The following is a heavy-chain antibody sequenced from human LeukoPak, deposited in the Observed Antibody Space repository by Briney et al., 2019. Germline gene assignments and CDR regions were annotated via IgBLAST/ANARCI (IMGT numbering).Heavy chain of an antibody. V-gene: IGHV1-8*01. CDR2: MNPNSGNT. CDR1: GYTFTSYD. CDR3: ARIYYRRSDYHYYYMDV. J-gene: IGHJ6*03. D-gene: IGHD3-10*01. Sequence: ASVKVSCKASGYTFTSYDINWVRQAPGQGLEWVGWMNPNSGNTGSAQKVQGRIPITMNTSISTAYMELSSLRSEDTAVYYCARIYYRRSDYHYYYMDVWGEGTTVTVSS.